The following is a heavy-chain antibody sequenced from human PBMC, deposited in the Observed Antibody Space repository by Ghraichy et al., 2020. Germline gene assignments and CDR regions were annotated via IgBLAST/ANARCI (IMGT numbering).Heavy chain of an antibody. Sequence: GALNISCAASGFTVSSNYMSWVRQAPGKGLEWVSVIYSGGSTYYADSVKGRFTISRDNSKNTLYLQMNSLRAEDTAVYYCARVVRRELLWYLDYWGQGTLVTVSS. CDR3: ARVVRRELLWYLDY. V-gene: IGHV3-66*02. J-gene: IGHJ4*02. CDR2: IYSGGST. CDR1: GFTVSSNY. D-gene: IGHD1-26*01.